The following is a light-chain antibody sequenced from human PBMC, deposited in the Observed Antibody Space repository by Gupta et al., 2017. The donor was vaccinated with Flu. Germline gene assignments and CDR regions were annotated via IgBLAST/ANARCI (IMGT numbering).Light chain of an antibody. V-gene: IGKV1-33*01. CDR3: QQYEAVPIT. CDR2: DTS. Sequence: DIQMTQSPSSLSASIGDRITITCQASQDISNYLSWFQHKPGEAPKLLIHDTSSLETGVPSRFIGSGSGTSFSFTITNLHPEELATYYCQQYEAVPITFGAGTKVEIK. CDR1: QDISNY. J-gene: IGKJ4*01.